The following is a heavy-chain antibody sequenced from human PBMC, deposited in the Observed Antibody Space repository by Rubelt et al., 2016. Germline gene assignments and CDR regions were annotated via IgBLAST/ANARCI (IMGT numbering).Heavy chain of an antibody. V-gene: IGHV4-39*01. CDR2: VYFSGNT. Sequence: QLQLQESGPGLVRPSETLSLTCSVSGASIITSTYYWGWIRQPPGKGLEWIGGVYFSGNTYYSPSLKSRVTISVDTSKRQFSLTLSSVTAADTAVYYCAGLSRYCSSSTCYYFDFWGQGTLVTVSS. CDR1: GASIITSTYY. J-gene: IGHJ4*02. CDR3: AGLSRYCSSSTCYYFDF. D-gene: IGHD2-2*01.